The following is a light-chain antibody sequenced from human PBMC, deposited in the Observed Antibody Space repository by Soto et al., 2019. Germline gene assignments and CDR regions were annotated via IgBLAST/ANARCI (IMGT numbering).Light chain of an antibody. CDR2: GAS. V-gene: IGKV3-15*01. Sequence: EIVMTQSPATLSVSPGERATLSCRASQSVSSNLAWYQQKPGQALRLLIYGASTRATGIPARFSGSGSGTEFTLTISSLQSEDFAVYYCQQYNNWPPWTFGPGTKVDIK. CDR1: QSVSSN. CDR3: QQYNNWPPWT. J-gene: IGKJ3*01.